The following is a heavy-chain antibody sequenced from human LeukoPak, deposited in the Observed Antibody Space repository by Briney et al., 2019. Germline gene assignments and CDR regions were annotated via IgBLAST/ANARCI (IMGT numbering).Heavy chain of an antibody. V-gene: IGHV1-2*02. Sequence: ASVKVSCKASGYTFTGYYMHWVRQAPGQGLEWMGWINPNSGGTNYAQKLQGRVTMTTDTSTSTAYMELRSLRSDDTAVYYCARDRQVETRYFDYWGQGTLVTVSS. CDR1: GYTFTGYY. CDR2: INPNSGGT. D-gene: IGHD5-24*01. CDR3: ARDRQVETRYFDY. J-gene: IGHJ4*02.